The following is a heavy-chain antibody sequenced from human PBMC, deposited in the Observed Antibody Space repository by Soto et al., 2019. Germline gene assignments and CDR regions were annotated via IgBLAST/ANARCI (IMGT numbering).Heavy chain of an antibody. CDR2: INHLETT. D-gene: IGHD1-26*01. Sequence: SETLSLTCTVSGASITFGGYSWSWIRQKPGEGLEWIGYINHLETTFYNPSFESRLTLSIDRAKNQFSLKLLSMSAADRVVYFCARGGGSDSFDYWGQGILVTVSS. V-gene: IGHV4-30-2*01. J-gene: IGHJ4*02. CDR3: ARGGGSDSFDY. CDR1: GASITFGGYS.